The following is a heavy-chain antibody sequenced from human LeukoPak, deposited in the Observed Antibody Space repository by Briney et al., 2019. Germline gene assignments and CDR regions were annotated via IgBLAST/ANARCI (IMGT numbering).Heavy chain of an antibody. CDR3: ARDASWFGELLFDY. CDR1: GYTFTSYG. V-gene: IGHV1-18*01. CDR2: ISAYNGNT. D-gene: IGHD3-10*01. Sequence: ASVKVSCKASGYTFTSYGISWVRQAPGQGLDWMGWISAYNGNTNYAQKLQGRVTMTTDTSTSTAYMELRSLRSDDTAVYYCARDASWFGELLFDYWGQGTLVTVSS. J-gene: IGHJ4*02.